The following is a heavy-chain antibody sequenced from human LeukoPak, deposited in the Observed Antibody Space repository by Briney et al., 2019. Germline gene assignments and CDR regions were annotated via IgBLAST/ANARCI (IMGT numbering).Heavy chain of an antibody. CDR2: ISYDGSNK. D-gene: IGHD5-12*01. Sequence: PGRSLRLSCAASGFTFSSYAMHWVRQAPGKGLEWVAVISYDGSNKYYADSVKGRFTISRDSSKNTVDLQMNSLRAEDTAVYYCARGQKSGYEGVISNFDYWGQGTLVTVSS. CDR3: ARGQKSGYEGVISNFDY. V-gene: IGHV3-30*04. J-gene: IGHJ4*02. CDR1: GFTFSSYA.